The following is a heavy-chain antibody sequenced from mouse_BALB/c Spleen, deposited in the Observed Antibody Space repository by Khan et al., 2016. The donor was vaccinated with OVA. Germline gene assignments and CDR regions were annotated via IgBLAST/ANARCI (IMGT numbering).Heavy chain of an antibody. CDR1: GYTFTDYY. J-gene: IGHJ3*01. CDR2: IYPGSDNT. Sequence: VELVESGAELARSGASVKLSCKASGYTFTDYYINWMRQRPGQGLEWIGEIYPGSDNTYYNEKFKGKATLTADKSSSTAYMQLSSLTSEDSAVYFIAREWAAWFPYWGQGTLVTVSA. V-gene: IGHV1-77*01. CDR3: AREWAAWFPY.